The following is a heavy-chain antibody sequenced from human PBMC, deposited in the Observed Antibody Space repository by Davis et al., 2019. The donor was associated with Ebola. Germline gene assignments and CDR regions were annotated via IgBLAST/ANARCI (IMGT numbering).Heavy chain of an antibody. D-gene: IGHD4-17*01. CDR3: ASLTVTTFYYYYGMDV. Sequence: SVKVSCKASGGTFSSYAISWVRQAPGQGLEWMGGIIPIFGTANYAQKFQSRVTITADKSTSTAYMELSSLRSEDTAVYYCASLTVTTFYYYYGMDVWGQGTTVTVSS. V-gene: IGHV1-69*06. CDR2: IIPIFGTA. CDR1: GGTFSSYA. J-gene: IGHJ6*02.